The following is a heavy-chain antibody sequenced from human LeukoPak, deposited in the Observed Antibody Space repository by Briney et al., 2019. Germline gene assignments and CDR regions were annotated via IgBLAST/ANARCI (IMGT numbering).Heavy chain of an antibody. J-gene: IGHJ1*01. CDR1: GFSVSSNY. V-gene: IGHV3-53*01. CDR2: IYSGGSS. D-gene: IGHD2-21*01. Sequence: PGGSLRLSCAASGFSVSSNYMSWVRQAPGKGLEWVSVIYSGGSSYYGDSVKGRFTISRDNSKNTLYLQMNSLRAEDTAVYYCARAPSALWYFQHWGQGTLVIVSS. CDR3: ARAPSALWYFQH.